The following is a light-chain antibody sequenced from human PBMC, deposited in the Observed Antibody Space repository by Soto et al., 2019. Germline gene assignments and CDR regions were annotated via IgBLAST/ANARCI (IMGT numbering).Light chain of an antibody. CDR1: QSFRGL. V-gene: IGKV3-20*01. CDR3: QQHDILPIT. J-gene: IGKJ5*01. CDR2: GAS. Sequence: EVLLTQSPVTLSLSPGERSTLSCRASQSFRGLLAWYQQKPGQAPRLLIYGASSRATGIPDRFSGAGSGTDFTLTISRLEPEDFALYYCQQHDILPITFGQGTRLEIK.